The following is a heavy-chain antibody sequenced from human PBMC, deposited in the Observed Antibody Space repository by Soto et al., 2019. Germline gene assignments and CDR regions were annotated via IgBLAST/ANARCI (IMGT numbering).Heavy chain of an antibody. V-gene: IGHV3-11*01. J-gene: IGHJ4*02. CDR2: ISQSSTAI. Sequence: VQVVESGGGLVKPGGSLRLSCAASGFTFSDYYMGWVRQAPGKGLEWVAYISQSSTAIYNADSVRGRFIISRGNAESSLYLQMNSLTAEDTAMYYCARWSSAFDYWGQGTLVTVSS. CDR1: GFTFSDYY. CDR3: ARWSSAFDY.